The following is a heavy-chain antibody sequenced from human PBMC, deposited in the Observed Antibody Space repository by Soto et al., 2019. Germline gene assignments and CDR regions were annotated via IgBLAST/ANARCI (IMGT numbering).Heavy chain of an antibody. V-gene: IGHV3-30*04. CDR3: ARDYGSFTYFFYGMDV. D-gene: IGHD3-10*01. CDR2: ISYDGNKQ. Sequence: QVHLVESGGGVVQPGRSLRLSCAASGFTFSSYSLHLVRQAPGKGLECVAIISYDGNKQHYADSVKGRFTVSRDNSKNTLFLQMSSLRPEDTAVYYCARDYGSFTYFFYGMDVWGQGTTVTVSS. CDR1: GFTFSSYS. J-gene: IGHJ6*02.